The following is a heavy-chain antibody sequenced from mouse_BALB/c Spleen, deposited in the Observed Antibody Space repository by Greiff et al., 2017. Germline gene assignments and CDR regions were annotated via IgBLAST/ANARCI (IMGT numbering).Heavy chain of an antibody. V-gene: IGHV1-7*01. CDR3: ARAGDRYDEGYAMDY. CDR2: INPSTGYT. CDR1: GYTFTSYW. D-gene: IGHD2-14*01. J-gene: IGHJ4*01. Sequence: VQLQQSGAELAKPGASVKMSCKASGYTFTSYWMHWVKQRPGQGLEWIGYINPSTGYTEYNQKFKDKATLTADKSSSTAYMQLSSLTSEDSAVYYCARAGDRYDEGYAMDYWGQGTSVTVSS.